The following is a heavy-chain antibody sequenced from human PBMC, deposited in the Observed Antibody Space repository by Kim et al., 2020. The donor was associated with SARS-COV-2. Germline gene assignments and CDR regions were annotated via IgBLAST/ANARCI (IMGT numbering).Heavy chain of an antibody. CDR3: ARDDIAAAGWVDY. CDR1: GYSISSGYY. D-gene: IGHD6-13*01. CDR2: IYHSGST. J-gene: IGHJ4*02. V-gene: IGHV4-38-2*02. Sequence: SETLSLTCTVSGYSISSGYYWGWIRQPPGKGLEWIGSIYHSGSTYYNPSLKSRVTISVDTSKNQFSLKLSSVTAADTAVYYCARDDIAAAGWVDYWGQGTLVTVSS.